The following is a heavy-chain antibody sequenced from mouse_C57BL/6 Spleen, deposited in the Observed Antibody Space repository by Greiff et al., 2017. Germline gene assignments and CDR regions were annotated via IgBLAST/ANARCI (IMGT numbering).Heavy chain of an antibody. Sequence: VKLQQPGAELVMPGASVKLSCKASGYTFTSYWMHWVKQRPGQGLEWIGEIDPSDSYTNYNQKFKGKSTLTVDKSSSTAYMQLSSLTSEDSAVYYCARNPYGDYWGQGTSVTVSS. V-gene: IGHV1-69*01. CDR1: GYTFTSYW. J-gene: IGHJ4*01. CDR3: ARNPYGDY. D-gene: IGHD2-10*02. CDR2: IDPSDSYT.